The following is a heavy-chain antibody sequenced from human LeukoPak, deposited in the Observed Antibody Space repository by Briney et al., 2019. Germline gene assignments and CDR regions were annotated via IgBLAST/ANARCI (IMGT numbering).Heavy chain of an antibody. Sequence: SETLSLTCAVSGYSISSGYYWGWIRQPPGKGLEWIGSIYHSGSTYYNPSLKSRVTISVDTSKNQFSLRLSSVTAADTAIYYCARQFFNYYNNGCYRHPAIDAFDIWGQGTMVTVSS. D-gene: IGHD3-22*01. CDR1: GYSISSGYY. CDR3: ARQFFNYYNNGCYRHPAIDAFDI. V-gene: IGHV4-38-2*01. J-gene: IGHJ3*02. CDR2: IYHSGST.